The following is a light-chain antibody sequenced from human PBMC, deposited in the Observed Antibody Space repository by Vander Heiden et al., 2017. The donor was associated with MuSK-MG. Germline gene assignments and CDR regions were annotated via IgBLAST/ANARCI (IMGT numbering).Light chain of an antibody. Sequence: VGDRVTIICRATQNIGNYLNWYQQKVGKAPQLLIYAATRLQSGVPSRFSGSGSGTEFTLSISSLQREDFATYYCQQGNSNPLTFGGGTKVEIK. V-gene: IGKV1-39*01. CDR2: AAT. J-gene: IGKJ4*01. CDR3: QQGNSNPLT. CDR1: QNIGNY.